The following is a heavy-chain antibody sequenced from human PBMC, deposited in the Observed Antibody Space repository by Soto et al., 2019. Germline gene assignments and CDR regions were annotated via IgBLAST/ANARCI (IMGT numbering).Heavy chain of an antibody. Sequence: ASVKVSCKTSGYTFTSYGISWVRQAPGQGLEWMGWISAYNGNTNYAQKLQGRVTMTTDTSTSTAYMELRSLRSDDTAVYYCASSNRVGDFDYWGKGTLVTVSS. V-gene: IGHV1-18*01. CDR3: ASSNRVGDFDY. D-gene: IGHD4-17*01. CDR1: GYTFTSYG. CDR2: ISAYNGNT. J-gene: IGHJ4*02.